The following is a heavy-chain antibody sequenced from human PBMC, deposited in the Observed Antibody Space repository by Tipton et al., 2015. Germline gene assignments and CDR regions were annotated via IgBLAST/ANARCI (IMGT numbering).Heavy chain of an antibody. J-gene: IGHJ6*02. V-gene: IGHV3-30*18. CDR1: GFTFSSHG. CDR2: VSPDGSKK. Sequence: SLRLSCTASGFTFSSHGMNWVRQAPGKGLEWVAGVSPDGSKKYSVDSLRGRFTISRDNSKNTLYLQMYSLRAEDTAVYYCVKESPLGPYYGMDVWGQGTTVTVSS. CDR3: VKESPLGPYYGMDV.